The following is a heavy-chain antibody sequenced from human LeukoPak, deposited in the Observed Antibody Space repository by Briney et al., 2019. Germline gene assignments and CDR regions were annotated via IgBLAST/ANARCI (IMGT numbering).Heavy chain of an antibody. J-gene: IGHJ6*04. Sequence: EPSETLSLTCAVYGGSFSGYYWSWIRQPPGKGLEWVSYISSSGSTIYYADSVKGRFTISRDNAKNSLYLQMNSLRAEDTAVYYCAELGITMIGGVWGKGTTVTISS. V-gene: IGHV3-11*04. CDR2: ISSSGSTI. CDR3: AELGITMIGGV. CDR1: GGSFSGYY. D-gene: IGHD3-10*02.